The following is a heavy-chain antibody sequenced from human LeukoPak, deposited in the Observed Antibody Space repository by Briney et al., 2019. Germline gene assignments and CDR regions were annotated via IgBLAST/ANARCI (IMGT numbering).Heavy chain of an antibody. V-gene: IGHV4-39*01. CDR3: ARLFYYDSSGPPS. J-gene: IGHJ5*02. Sequence: SETLSLTCNVFGGSIRSSNYYWGWIRQPPGKGLEWIVSSYYSGSTYYNPSLKSRVTISVDTSNNQFSLKVRSATATDTAVYYCARLFYYDSSGPPSWGQGTLVTVSS. CDR2: SYYSGST. D-gene: IGHD3-22*01. CDR1: GGSIRSSNYY.